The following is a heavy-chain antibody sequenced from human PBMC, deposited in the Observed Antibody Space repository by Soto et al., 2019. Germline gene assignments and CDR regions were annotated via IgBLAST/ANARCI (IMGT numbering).Heavy chain of an antibody. Sequence: SETLSLTCTVSGGSVSSGSYYWSWIRQPPGKGLEWIGYIYYSGSTNYNPSLKSRVTISVDTSKNQFSLKLSSVTAADTAVYYCASVPHSLWFGETPYWGQGTLVTVSS. V-gene: IGHV4-61*01. D-gene: IGHD3-10*01. CDR2: IYYSGST. CDR1: GGSVSSGSYY. CDR3: ASVPHSLWFGETPY. J-gene: IGHJ4*02.